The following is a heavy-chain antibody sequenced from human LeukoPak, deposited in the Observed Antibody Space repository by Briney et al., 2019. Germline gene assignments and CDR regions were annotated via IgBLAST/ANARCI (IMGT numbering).Heavy chain of an antibody. V-gene: IGHV4-38-2*02. Sequence: SETLSLTCTVSGYSISSGYFWGWLRQPPGKGLEWIGSIYHSGNTYYNPSLKSRVTISVDTSKNQFSLKLSSVTAADTAVYYCASGASSSWSGEDYWGQGTLVTVSS. CDR2: IYHSGNT. D-gene: IGHD6-13*01. CDR1: GYSISSGYF. J-gene: IGHJ4*02. CDR3: ASGASSSWSGEDY.